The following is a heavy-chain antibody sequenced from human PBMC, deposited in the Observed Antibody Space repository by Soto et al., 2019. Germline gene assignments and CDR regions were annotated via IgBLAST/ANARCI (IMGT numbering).Heavy chain of an antibody. CDR1: GFSFYEYA. CDR2: ISWNSGSI. V-gene: IGHV3-9*01. CDR3: SKAFNNCYGGSCYYYGMYF. J-gene: IGHJ6*02. D-gene: IGHD2-15*01. Sequence: PGGSLGLSCAASGFSFYEYAMHWVRQAPGKGLEWVSGISWNSGSIGYADSVKGRFTISRDNAKNSLYLQMNSLRAEDTALSYCSKAFNNCYGGSCYYYGMYFWGQGPTVIVSS.